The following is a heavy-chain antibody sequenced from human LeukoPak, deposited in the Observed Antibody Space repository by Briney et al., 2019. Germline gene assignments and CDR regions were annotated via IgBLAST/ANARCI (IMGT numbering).Heavy chain of an antibody. Sequence: GGSLRLSCAASGFTFNTYWMHWVRQAPGKGLEWVATIKPDGSEKYHVDSVSGRFTISRDNTNDSLFLQMNSLRVDDTAVYYCVRGGTYWTVSWGQGTLVNVS. CDR2: IKPDGSEK. J-gene: IGHJ5*01. V-gene: IGHV3-7*01. CDR1: GFTFNTYW. CDR3: VRGGTYWTVS.